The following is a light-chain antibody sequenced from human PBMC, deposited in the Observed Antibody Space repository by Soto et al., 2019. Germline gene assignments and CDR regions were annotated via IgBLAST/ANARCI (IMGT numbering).Light chain of an antibody. V-gene: IGKV3-20*01. J-gene: IGKJ1*01. Sequence: EIMLSQSLGTLSLSTGERATLSCRASHTISSSYLAWYQQKPGQAPRLLMYGISRRATGIPDRFSGSGSGTDFTLTITRLEPEDFAVYYCQQYVTSSPRTFGQGTKVDIK. CDR3: QQYVTSSPRT. CDR2: GIS. CDR1: HTISSSY.